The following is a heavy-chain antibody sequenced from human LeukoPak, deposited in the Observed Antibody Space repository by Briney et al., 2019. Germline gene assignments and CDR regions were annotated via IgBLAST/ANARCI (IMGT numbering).Heavy chain of an antibody. CDR3: AREYSSSSTPGY. CDR1: GFTFSSYS. D-gene: IGHD6-6*01. J-gene: IGHJ4*02. CDR2: ISSSSSYI. Sequence: PGGSLRLSCAASGFTFSSYSMNWVRQAPGKGLEWVSSISSSSSYIYYADSVKGRFTISRDNAKNSLYLQINSLRAEDTAVYYCAREYSSSSTPGYWGQGTLVTVSS. V-gene: IGHV3-21*01.